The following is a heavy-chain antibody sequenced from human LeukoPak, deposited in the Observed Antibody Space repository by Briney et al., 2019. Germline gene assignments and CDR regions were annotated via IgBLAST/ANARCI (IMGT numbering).Heavy chain of an antibody. CDR3: ARRKRSGCSSTSCLLNWFDP. CDR1: GGSFSGYY. J-gene: IGHJ5*02. D-gene: IGHD2-2*01. CDR2: INHSGST. V-gene: IGHV4-34*01. Sequence: SETLSLTCAVSGGSFSGYYWSWIRQPPGKGLEWIGEINHSGSTNYNPSPKSRVTISVDTSKNQFSLKLSSVTAADTAVYYCARRKRSGCSSTSCLLNWFDPWGQGALVTVSS.